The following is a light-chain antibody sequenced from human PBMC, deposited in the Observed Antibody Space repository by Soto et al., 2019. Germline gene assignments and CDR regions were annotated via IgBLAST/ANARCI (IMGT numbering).Light chain of an antibody. CDR3: QQRSNWPLIT. J-gene: IGKJ5*01. V-gene: IGKV3-11*01. CDR1: QSVSSSS. CDR2: DAS. Sequence: EIVLTQSPGTLSSSPGERATLSCRASQSVSSSSLAWYQQKPGQAPRLLIYDASNRATGIPARFSGIVSGTDFTLTISSLEAEDFAVYYCQQRSNWPLITFCQGTRLENK.